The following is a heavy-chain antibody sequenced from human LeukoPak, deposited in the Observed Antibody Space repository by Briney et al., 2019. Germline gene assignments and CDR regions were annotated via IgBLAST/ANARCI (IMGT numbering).Heavy chain of an antibody. CDR2: IYHSGST. Sequence: SKTLSLTCTVSGGSISSGGYYWSWIRQPPGKGLEWIGYIYHSGSTYYNPSLKSRVTISVDRSKNQFSLKLSSVTAADTAVYYCARVGDIVVVPAARFDPWGQGTLVTVSS. D-gene: IGHD2-2*01. V-gene: IGHV4-30-2*01. CDR1: GGSISSGGYY. J-gene: IGHJ5*02. CDR3: ARVGDIVVVPAARFDP.